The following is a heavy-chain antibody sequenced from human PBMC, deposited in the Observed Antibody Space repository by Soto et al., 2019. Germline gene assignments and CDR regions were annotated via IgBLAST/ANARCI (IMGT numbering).Heavy chain of an antibody. Sequence: PSETLSLTCAVYGGSFSGYYWSWIRQPPGKGLEWIGEINHSGSTNYNPSLKSRVTISVDTSKNQFSLKLSSVTAADTAVYYCARERKDIVVVPAAIRASYYYYGMDVWGQGTTVTVSS. D-gene: IGHD2-2*01. CDR1: GGSFSGYY. V-gene: IGHV4-34*01. CDR3: ARERKDIVVVPAAIRASYYYYGMDV. CDR2: INHSGST. J-gene: IGHJ6*02.